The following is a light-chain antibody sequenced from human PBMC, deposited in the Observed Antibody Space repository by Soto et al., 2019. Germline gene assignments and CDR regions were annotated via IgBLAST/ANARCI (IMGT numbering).Light chain of an antibody. Sequence: EIVLTQSPGTLSLSHGERATLSCRASQSVSNNYLAWYQQKPGQAPRLLIYGASNRATGIPDRFSGSGSGTDFTLTISRLEPEDFAVYYCQQYLITPWTFGQGTKVDIK. CDR1: QSVSNNY. J-gene: IGKJ1*01. CDR2: GAS. V-gene: IGKV3-20*01. CDR3: QQYLITPWT.